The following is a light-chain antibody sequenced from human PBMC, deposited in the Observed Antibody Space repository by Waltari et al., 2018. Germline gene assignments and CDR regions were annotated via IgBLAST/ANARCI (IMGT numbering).Light chain of an antibody. CDR1: QSVYNH. CDR3: QQYNYWPPLT. V-gene: IGKV3-15*01. CDR2: DAS. Sequence: DIVLTQSPASLSVSPGESAPLSCRATQSVYNHLAWYPKKSGQAPRLLISDASTRATGIPARFRGGGSGTEFTLTITNLQSEDFAIYYCQQYNYWPPLTFGGGTKVEIK. J-gene: IGKJ4*02.